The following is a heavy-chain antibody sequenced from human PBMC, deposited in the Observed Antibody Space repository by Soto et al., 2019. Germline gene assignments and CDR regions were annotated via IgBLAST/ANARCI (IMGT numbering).Heavy chain of an antibody. Sequence: ASVKVSCKASGGTFSSYAISWVRQAPGQGLEWMGGIIPIFGTANYAQKFQGRVTITADESTSTAYMELSSLRSEDTAVYYCGRASEIFGVVGGTDVWRQRTTVTVSS. J-gene: IGHJ6*02. CDR3: GRASEIFGVVGGTDV. CDR1: GGTFSSYA. D-gene: IGHD3-3*01. CDR2: IIPIFGTA. V-gene: IGHV1-69*13.